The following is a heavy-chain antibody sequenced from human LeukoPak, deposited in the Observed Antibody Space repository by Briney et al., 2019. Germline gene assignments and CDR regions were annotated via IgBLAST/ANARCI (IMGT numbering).Heavy chain of an antibody. V-gene: IGHV3-7*01. CDR1: GFTLSDFW. Sequence: GGSLRLSCAASGFTLSDFWMSWVRQAPGKGLEWVANINQDGSAKYYVDSLKGRFTISRDNAKNSLYLQVNSLRAEDTAVYYCARDKIVGPTLLDYWGQGTLVTVSS. D-gene: IGHD1-26*01. CDR3: ARDKIVGPTLLDY. J-gene: IGHJ4*02. CDR2: INQDGSAK.